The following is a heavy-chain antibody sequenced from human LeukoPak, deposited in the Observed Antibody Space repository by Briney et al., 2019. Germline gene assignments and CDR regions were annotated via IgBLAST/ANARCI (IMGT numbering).Heavy chain of an antibody. CDR3: AKHLRRRFFSKTLGFDP. V-gene: IGHV4-34*01. CDR1: GGSFSGDY. J-gene: IGHJ5*02. CDR2: INHSGST. D-gene: IGHD3-3*01. Sequence: SETLSLTCAVYGGSFSGDYWSWIRPPPGKGLEWIGQINHSGSTNYNPSLKSRVTISLDTSKNQFSLKLRSVTAADTAVYYCAKHLRRRFFSKTLGFDPWGQGTLVTVSS.